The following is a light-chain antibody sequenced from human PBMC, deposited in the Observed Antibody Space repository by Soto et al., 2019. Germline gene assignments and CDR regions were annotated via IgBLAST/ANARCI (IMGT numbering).Light chain of an antibody. J-gene: IGKJ1*01. V-gene: IGKV4-1*01. CDR3: QQSYSTPWT. CDR2: GAS. CDR1: QSVLDSSNNKDC. Sequence: DIVMTQSPDSLAVSLGESATITCKSSQSVLDSSNNKDCLSWYQQKPGQPPKLLLYGASTREFGVPDRFSGSGSGTDFTLTISSLQPEDFATYYCQQSYSTPWTFGQGTKVDIK.